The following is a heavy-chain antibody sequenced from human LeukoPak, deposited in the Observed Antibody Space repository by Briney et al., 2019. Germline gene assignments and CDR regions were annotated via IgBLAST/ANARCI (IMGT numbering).Heavy chain of an antibody. Sequence: SETLSLTCTVSGGSISSSSYYWGWIRQPPGKGLEWIGSIYYSGSTYYNPSLKSRVTISVDTSKNQFSLKLSSVTAADTAVYYCARRDYDIDYWGQGTLVTASS. CDR2: IYYSGST. D-gene: IGHD3-9*01. V-gene: IGHV4-39*01. J-gene: IGHJ4*02. CDR1: GGSISSSSYY. CDR3: ARRDYDIDY.